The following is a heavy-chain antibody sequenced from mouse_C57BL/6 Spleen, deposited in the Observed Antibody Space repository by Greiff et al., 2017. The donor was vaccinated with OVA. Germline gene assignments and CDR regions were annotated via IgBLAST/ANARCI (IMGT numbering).Heavy chain of an antibody. D-gene: IGHD6-1*01. CDR1: GYAFSSSW. CDR2: IYPGDGDT. Sequence: QVQLKESGPELVKPGASVKISCKASGYAFSSSWMNWVKQRPGKGLEWIGRIYPGDGDTNYNGKFKGKATLTADKSSSTAYMQLSSLTSEDSAVYFCARSSGAGYYFDYWGQGTTLTVSS. J-gene: IGHJ2*01. V-gene: IGHV1-82*01. CDR3: ARSSGAGYYFDY.